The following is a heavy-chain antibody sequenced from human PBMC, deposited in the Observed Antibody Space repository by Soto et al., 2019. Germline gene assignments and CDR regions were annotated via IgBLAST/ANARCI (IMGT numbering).Heavy chain of an antibody. CDR2: ISSASSHI. J-gene: IGHJ5*02. Sequence: DVQLVESGGGLVKPGGSLRLSCAASGFTFSNYAMSWVRQAPGKGLEWVSSISSASSHIYSADSVKGRFNISRDNAKNSLYLQMDSLRAEDTALYYCAREAYSYGPTGFDPWGQGTLVTVSS. V-gene: IGHV3-21*01. D-gene: IGHD3-10*01. CDR1: GFTFSNYA. CDR3: AREAYSYGPTGFDP.